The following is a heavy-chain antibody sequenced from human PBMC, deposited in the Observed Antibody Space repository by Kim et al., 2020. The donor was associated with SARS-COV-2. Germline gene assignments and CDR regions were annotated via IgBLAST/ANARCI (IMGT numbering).Heavy chain of an antibody. J-gene: IGHJ4*02. V-gene: IGHV3-23*01. CDR3: AKDLSIWGSYRQYYFDY. D-gene: IGHD3-16*02. Sequence: VKGRFTISRDNSKNTLYLQMNSLRAEDTAVYYCAKDLSIWGSYRQYYFDYWGQGTLVTVSS.